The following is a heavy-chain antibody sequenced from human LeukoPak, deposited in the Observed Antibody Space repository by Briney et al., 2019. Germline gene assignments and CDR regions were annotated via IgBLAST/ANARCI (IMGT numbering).Heavy chain of an antibody. V-gene: IGHV3-30*18. D-gene: IGHD6-13*01. CDR2: ISYDGSNK. CDR1: GFTFSSYG. J-gene: IGHJ4*02. Sequence: GGSLRLSCAASGFTFSSYGMHWVRQAPGKGLEWVADISYDGSNKYYADSVKGRFTICRDNSTNTLYLQMNSLRAEDTGVYYCAKDRFPVGPRSSRDRQNYFFYWGQGNLVTVSS. CDR3: AKDRFPVGPRSSRDRQNYFFY.